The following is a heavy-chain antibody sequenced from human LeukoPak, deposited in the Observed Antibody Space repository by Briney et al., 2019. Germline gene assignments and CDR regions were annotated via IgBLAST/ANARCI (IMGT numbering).Heavy chain of an antibody. CDR1: GFTFSNFD. J-gene: IGHJ4*02. CDR2: ISGSGGST. Sequence: GGSLRLSCSASGFTFSNFDMHWVRQAPGKGLEWVSAISGSGGSTYYADSVKGRFTISRDNSKNTLYLQMNSLRAEDTAVYYCARSSVGWHDYWGQGTLVTVSS. V-gene: IGHV3-23*01. D-gene: IGHD6-19*01. CDR3: ARSSVGWHDY.